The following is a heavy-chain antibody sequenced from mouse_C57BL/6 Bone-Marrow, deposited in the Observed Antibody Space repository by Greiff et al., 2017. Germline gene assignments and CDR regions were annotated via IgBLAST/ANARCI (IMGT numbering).Heavy chain of an antibody. CDR2: IRNRANGYTT. CDR1: GFTFTDYY. V-gene: IGHV7-3*01. Sequence: EVQVVESGGGLVQPGGSLSLSCAASGFTFTDYYMSWVRQPPGKALEWLCFIRNRANGYTTEYSASVKGRFTISRDNSQSLLYLQMNALRAEDSATYYSARSVANSYYFDYWGQGTTLTVSS. CDR3: ARSVANSYYFDY. D-gene: IGHD1-1*02. J-gene: IGHJ2*01.